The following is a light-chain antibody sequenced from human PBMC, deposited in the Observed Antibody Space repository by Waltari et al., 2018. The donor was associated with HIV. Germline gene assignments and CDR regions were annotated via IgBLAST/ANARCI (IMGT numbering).Light chain of an antibody. CDR2: GEN. V-gene: IGLV3-19*01. J-gene: IGLJ2*01. CDR3: CSRYRSSTHVI. Sequence: SSELTQDPAVSVALGQTVKITCQGDGLRAFYASWFQQKPGQAPVLVTYGENNRPSGIPARFSGSSSRDTASLTIAGAQAEDEAVYYCCSRYRSSTHVIFGGGTKVTVL. CDR1: GLRAFY.